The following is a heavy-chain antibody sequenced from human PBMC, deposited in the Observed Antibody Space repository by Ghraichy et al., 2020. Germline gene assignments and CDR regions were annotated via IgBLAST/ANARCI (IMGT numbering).Heavy chain of an antibody. CDR1: GFTFSSYA. Sequence: GESLNISCAASGFTFSSYAMHWVRQAPGKGLEWVAVISYDGSNKYYADSVKGRFTISRDNSKNTLYLQMNSLRAEDTAVYYCARGEDSGYDKTHDAFDIWGQGTMVTVSS. CDR2: ISYDGSNK. CDR3: ARGEDSGYDKTHDAFDI. V-gene: IGHV3-30*04. D-gene: IGHD5-12*01. J-gene: IGHJ3*02.